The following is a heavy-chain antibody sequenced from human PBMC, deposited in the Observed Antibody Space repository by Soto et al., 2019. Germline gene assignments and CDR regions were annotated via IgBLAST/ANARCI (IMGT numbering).Heavy chain of an antibody. CDR1: GYTFTSYA. Sequence: QVQLVQSGAEEKKPGASVKVSCKASGYTFTSYAMHWVRQAPGQRLEWMGWINAGNGNTKYSQKFQGRVTITRDTSASTVYMELSSLRSEDTDVYYCARSIVVVTALDYWGQGTLVTVSS. J-gene: IGHJ4*02. D-gene: IGHD2-21*02. CDR3: ARSIVVVTALDY. V-gene: IGHV1-3*05. CDR2: INAGNGNT.